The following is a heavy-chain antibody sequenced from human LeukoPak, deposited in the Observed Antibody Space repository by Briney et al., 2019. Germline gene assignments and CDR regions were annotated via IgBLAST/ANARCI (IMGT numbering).Heavy chain of an antibody. Sequence: KPSETLSLTCTVSGGSISSSDYLWAWVRQPPGKGLEWIGDFYYNGVTSYDPSLKSRVTISVDTSKNQFSLNLTSVTAADTAVYHCVRRNYVTGRIDPWGQGTLATVSS. J-gene: IGHJ5*02. V-gene: IGHV4-39*01. D-gene: IGHD3-16*01. CDR2: FYYNGVT. CDR1: GGSISSSDYL. CDR3: VRRNYVTGRIDP.